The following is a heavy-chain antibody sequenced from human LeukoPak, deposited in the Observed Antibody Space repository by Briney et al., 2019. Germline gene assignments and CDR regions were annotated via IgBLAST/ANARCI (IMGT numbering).Heavy chain of an antibody. V-gene: IGHV1-46*01. CDR1: GYTFTSYY. J-gene: IGHJ4*02. CDR2: IDPSGGST. D-gene: IGHD3-22*01. Sequence: ASVKVSCKASGYTFTSYYMHWVRQAPGQGLEWMGIIDPSGGSTSYAQKFQGRVTMTRDTSTSTVYMELSSLRSEDTAVYYCARDGPYYYDSSGFYYWGQGTLVTVSS. CDR3: ARDGPYYYDSSGFYY.